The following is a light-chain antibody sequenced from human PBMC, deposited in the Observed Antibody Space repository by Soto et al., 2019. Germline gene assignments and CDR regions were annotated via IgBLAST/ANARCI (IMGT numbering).Light chain of an antibody. CDR2: GAS. J-gene: IGKJ2*01. V-gene: IGKV3-20*01. CDR1: QVIGSRY. Sequence: EIVMTQSPGTLSLSPGERAAISCRASQVIGSRYLAWYHQKSGQAPRLLIYGASRRATGIPDRFSGSGSGKDFTLTISRLEPEDFGVYYCQQFGSSIPHTFGQGTKLEIK. CDR3: QQFGSSIPHT.